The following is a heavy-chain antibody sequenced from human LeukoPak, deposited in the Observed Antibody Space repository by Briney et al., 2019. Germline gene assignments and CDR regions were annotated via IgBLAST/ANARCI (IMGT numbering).Heavy chain of an antibody. CDR3: ARGPAPLNYYYYGMDV. J-gene: IGHJ6*02. Sequence: GGSLRLSCAASGFTFSSYAMHWVRQAPGKGLEWVAVISYDGSNKYYADSVKGRFTISRDNSKNTLYLQMNSLRAEDTAVYYCARGPAPLNYYYYGMDVWGQGTTVTVSS. V-gene: IGHV3-30*04. CDR2: ISYDGSNK. CDR1: GFTFSSYA.